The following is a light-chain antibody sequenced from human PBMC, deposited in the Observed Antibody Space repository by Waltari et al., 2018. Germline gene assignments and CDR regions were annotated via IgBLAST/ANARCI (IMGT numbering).Light chain of an antibody. J-gene: IGLJ3*02. CDR3: AAWDDSLSSLV. Sequence: QSVLTQPPSASGTPGQRVTISCSGRTSNIGNNYVYWYQHLPGAAPKLLIFKNNQRPAGVPDRFSDSKSGTSASLAISGLRSEDEADYYCAAWDDSLSSLVFGGGTKLSVL. V-gene: IGLV1-47*01. CDR1: TSNIGNNY. CDR2: KNN.